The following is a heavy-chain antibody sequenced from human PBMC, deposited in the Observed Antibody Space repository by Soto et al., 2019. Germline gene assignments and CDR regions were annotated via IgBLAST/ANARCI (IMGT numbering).Heavy chain of an antibody. V-gene: IGHV5-10-1*01. Sequence: PGESLKISCKGSGYSFTSYWISWVRQMPGKGLEWMGRIDPSDSYTNYSPSFQGHVTISADKSISTAYLQWSSLKASDTAMYYCATYTLSSIKLGNWGQGTLVTVSS. CDR1: GYSFTSYW. J-gene: IGHJ4*02. CDR3: ATYTLSSIKLGN. D-gene: IGHD3-10*01. CDR2: IDPSDSYT.